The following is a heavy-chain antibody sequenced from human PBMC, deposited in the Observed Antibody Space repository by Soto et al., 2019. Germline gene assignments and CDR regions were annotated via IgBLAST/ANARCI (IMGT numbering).Heavy chain of an antibody. J-gene: IGHJ4*02. V-gene: IGHV1-69*02. CDR3: CSSTSCYRDY. CDR1: GGTFSSYT. CDR2: IIPILGIA. D-gene: IGHD2-2*02. Sequence: QVQLVQSGAEVKKPGSSVKVSCKASGGTFSSYTISWVRQAPGQGLEWMGRIIPILGIANYAQKFQGRVTSTADKSTSTAYMELSSLRSEDTAVMEYCSSTSCYRDYWGQGTLVTVSS.